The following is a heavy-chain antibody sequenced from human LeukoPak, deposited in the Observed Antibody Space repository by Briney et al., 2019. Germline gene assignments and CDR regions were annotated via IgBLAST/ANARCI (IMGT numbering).Heavy chain of an antibody. Sequence: GGSLRLSCSGSGFAFSGFAMGWVRQAPGKGLEWVSSISGSGDNTYYADSVDGRFIVSRDNTKNTLYLQMNSLRAEDTALYYCARGRGGDSVPSRFDYWGQGTLVTVSS. D-gene: IGHD2-21*02. CDR1: GFAFSGFA. J-gene: IGHJ4*02. CDR3: ARGRGGDSVPSRFDY. CDR2: ISGSGDNT. V-gene: IGHV3-23*01.